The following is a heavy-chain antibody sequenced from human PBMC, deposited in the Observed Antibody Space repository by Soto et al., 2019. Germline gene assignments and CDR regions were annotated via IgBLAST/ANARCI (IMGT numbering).Heavy chain of an antibody. CDR1: GFTFSDYY. CDR2: ISSSSSYT. J-gene: IGHJ4*02. V-gene: IGHV3-11*06. Sequence: PGGSLRLSCAASGFTFSDYYMSWIRQAPGKGLEWVSYISSSSSYTNYADSVKGRFTISRDNSKNTLYLQMNSLRAEDTAVYYCAKLSDTVTTFDYWGQGTLVTVSS. CDR3: AKLSDTVTTFDY. D-gene: IGHD4-17*01.